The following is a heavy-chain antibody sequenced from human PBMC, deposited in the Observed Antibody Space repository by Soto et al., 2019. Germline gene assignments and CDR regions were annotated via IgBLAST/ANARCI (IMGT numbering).Heavy chain of an antibody. CDR3: VRGGGRGLFDP. J-gene: IGHJ5*02. D-gene: IGHD2-15*01. CDR1: GFTFGDSY. V-gene: IGHV3-11*06. Sequence: PGGSLRLSCAGSGFTFGDSYMSWIRQAPGKGLEWLSYISPGSRYPAYADSVKGRFTISRDNAKRSLYLQMMSLTAEDTAIYYCVRGGGRGLFDPWGQGTMVTVSS. CDR2: ISPGSRYP.